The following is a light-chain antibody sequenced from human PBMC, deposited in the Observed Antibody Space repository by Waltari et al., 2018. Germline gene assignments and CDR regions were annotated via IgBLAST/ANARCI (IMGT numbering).Light chain of an antibody. J-gene: IGLJ2*01. CDR1: SSDVGTHNR. CDR2: DVS. Sequence: QSALTQPPSVSGSPGQSVTISCTGTSSDVGTHNRVSWYQQPPGTAPKLIIYDVSRRPSGVPDRFSASKSGNTASLTISGLQAEDEADYYCSSYTSSSTVVFGGGTKLTVL. V-gene: IGLV2-18*02. CDR3: SSYTSSSTVV.